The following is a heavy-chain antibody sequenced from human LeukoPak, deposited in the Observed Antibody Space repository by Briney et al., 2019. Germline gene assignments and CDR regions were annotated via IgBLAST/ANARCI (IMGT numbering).Heavy chain of an antibody. CDR3: ARDFGSGYSGYDFN. Sequence: ASVKVSCKASGYTFTGYYMHWVRQAPGQGLEWMGWINPNSGGTNYAQKFQGRVTMTRDTSISTAYMELSRLRSDDTAVYYWARDFGSGYSGYDFNWGQGTLVTVSS. CDR2: INPNSGGT. J-gene: IGHJ4*02. V-gene: IGHV1-2*02. CDR1: GYTFTGYY. D-gene: IGHD5-12*01.